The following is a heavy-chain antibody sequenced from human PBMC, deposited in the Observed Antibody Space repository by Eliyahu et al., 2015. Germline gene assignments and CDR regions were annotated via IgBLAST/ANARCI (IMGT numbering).Heavy chain of an antibody. V-gene: IGHV3-64D*08. CDR3: VKAGSTDYWYFDL. J-gene: IGHJ2*01. CDR1: GFXFXXYA. Sequence: EVQLVESGGGLVQPGGSLRLSCSXXGFXFXXYAMHWVRQAPGKGLEYVSAISSSGGNTYYADSVKGRFTISRDNFKNTLYLQMSSLRPEDTAVYYCVKAGSTDYWYFDLWGRGTLVTVSS. D-gene: IGHD6-13*01. CDR2: ISSSGGNT.